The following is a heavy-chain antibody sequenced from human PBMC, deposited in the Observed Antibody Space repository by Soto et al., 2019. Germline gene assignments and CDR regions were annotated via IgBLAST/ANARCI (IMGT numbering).Heavy chain of an antibody. CDR2: ISESGGGT. CDR1: GFTFSSYA. V-gene: IGHV3-23*01. Sequence: EVQLLESGGGLVQPGGSLRLSCAASGFTFSSYAMSWVRQAPGKGLEWVSGISESGGGTFYGDSVKGRFTISRDNYKNTLYLQMNSLRAEDTAVYYCAKGTTGRTWFDPWGQGTLVTVSS. J-gene: IGHJ5*02. D-gene: IGHD1-1*01. CDR3: AKGTTGRTWFDP.